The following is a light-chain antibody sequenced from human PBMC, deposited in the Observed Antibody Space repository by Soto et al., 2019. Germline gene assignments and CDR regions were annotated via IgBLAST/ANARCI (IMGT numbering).Light chain of an antibody. Sequence: AIQITKSPSSLSASVGDRVTITCRASQGIRNDLDWFQQKPGKAPKLLIYAASNLQSGVPARFSGSGSGTDLTLTISSLQSEDFATYYCLQKYFYPFTFGHGTKVDIK. CDR2: AAS. CDR1: QGIRND. J-gene: IGKJ3*01. V-gene: IGKV1-6*01. CDR3: LQKYFYPFT.